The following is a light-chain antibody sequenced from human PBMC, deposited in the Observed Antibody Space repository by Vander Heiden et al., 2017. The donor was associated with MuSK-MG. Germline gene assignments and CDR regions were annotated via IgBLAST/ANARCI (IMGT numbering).Light chain of an antibody. J-gene: IGKJ4*01. Sequence: DIVLTQSPGTLSLSPGERATLSCRASQSGSSSYLAWYQQKPGQAPRLLIYGASSRATGIPDRFSGSGSGTDFTLTISRLEPEDFAVYYCLQYGSPPLTFGGGTKVEIK. CDR3: LQYGSPPLT. CDR1: QSGSSSY. V-gene: IGKV3-20*01. CDR2: GAS.